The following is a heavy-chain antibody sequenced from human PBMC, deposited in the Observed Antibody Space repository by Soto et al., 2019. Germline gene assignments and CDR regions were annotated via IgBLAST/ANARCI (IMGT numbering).Heavy chain of an antibody. CDR3: AREGGVGATIRAFDI. V-gene: IGHV3-21*01. D-gene: IGHD1-26*01. J-gene: IGHJ3*02. Sequence: GGSLRLSCAASGFTFSSYSMNWVRQAPGKGLEWVSSISSSSSYIYYADSVKGRFTITRTNAKNSLCLQLNSLRAEDRAVFYCAREGGVGATIRAFDIWGQGTMVTVSS. CDR1: GFTFSSYS. CDR2: ISSSSSYI.